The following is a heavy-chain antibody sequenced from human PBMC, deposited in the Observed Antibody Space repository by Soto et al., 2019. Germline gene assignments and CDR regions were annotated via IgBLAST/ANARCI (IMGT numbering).Heavy chain of an antibody. CDR2: ISSSSSYI. CDR3: ARVPLHHMRGYFDY. D-gene: IGHD3-10*01. CDR1: GFTFSSYS. J-gene: IGHJ4*02. V-gene: IGHV3-21*01. Sequence: EVQLVESGGGLVKPGGSLRLSCAASGFTFSSYSMNWVRQAPGKGLEWVSSISSSSSYIYYADSVKGRFTISRDNAKNSLYLQMNSLRAEDTAVYYCARVPLHHMRGYFDYWGQGTLVTVSS.